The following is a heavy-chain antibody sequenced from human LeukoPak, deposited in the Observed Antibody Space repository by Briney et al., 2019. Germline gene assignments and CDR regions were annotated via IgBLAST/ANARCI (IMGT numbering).Heavy chain of an antibody. J-gene: IGHJ4*02. CDR3: ASFGISWRSSY. CDR2: ISDDGSYT. D-gene: IGHD2-21*01. V-gene: IGHV3-74*01. Sequence: GGSLRLSCAASGFSFSSHWVHWVRQAPGKGLVWVSRISDDGSYTSNVDSVKGRFTISRDNVNNMLYLHMNSLRAEDTAAYYCASFGISWRSSYWGQGTLVTVSS. CDR1: GFSFSSHW.